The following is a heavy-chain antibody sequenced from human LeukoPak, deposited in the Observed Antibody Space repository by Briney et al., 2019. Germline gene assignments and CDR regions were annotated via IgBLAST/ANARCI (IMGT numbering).Heavy chain of an antibody. V-gene: IGHV3-21*04. CDR1: GFTFSNAW. CDR2: ISSSGSYI. J-gene: IGHJ4*02. CDR3: AKVGQNYHILTYYFDY. Sequence: GGSLRLSCAAFGFTFSNAWMSSVRHAPGKGVEWDSSISSSGSYIYFADSVKGRFTISRVNSQNPLYLQMNSLRAQRTAVLYCAKVGQNYHILTYYFDYWGQGALVTVSS. D-gene: IGHD3-9*01.